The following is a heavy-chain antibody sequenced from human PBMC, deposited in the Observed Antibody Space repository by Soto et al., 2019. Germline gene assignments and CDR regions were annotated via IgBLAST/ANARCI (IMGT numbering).Heavy chain of an antibody. J-gene: IGHJ5*02. Sequence: ASVKVSCKASGYTFTRYTMNWVRQAPGQRLEWMGWINPDNGNTKSSQKFQDRVIITRDTSASTAYMDLSSLRSEDTAVYYCARGIATGQLDPWGQGTLVSVSS. CDR1: GYTFTRYT. CDR2: INPDNGNT. V-gene: IGHV1-3*01. D-gene: IGHD2-15*01. CDR3: ARGIATGQLDP.